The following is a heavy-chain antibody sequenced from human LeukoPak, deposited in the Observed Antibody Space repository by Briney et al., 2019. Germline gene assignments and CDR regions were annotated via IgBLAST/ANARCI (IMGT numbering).Heavy chain of an antibody. CDR3: ARGVGATISYYHYYIDV. J-gene: IGHJ6*03. V-gene: IGHV1-69*13. D-gene: IGHD1-26*01. CDR2: IIPIFGTA. CDR1: GGTFSSYA. Sequence: SVKVSFKASGGTFSSYAISWVRRAPGQGLEWMGGIIPIFGTANYAQKFQGRVTITADESTSTAYMELSSLRSEDTAVYYCARGVGATISYYHYYIDVWGKGTTVTVSS.